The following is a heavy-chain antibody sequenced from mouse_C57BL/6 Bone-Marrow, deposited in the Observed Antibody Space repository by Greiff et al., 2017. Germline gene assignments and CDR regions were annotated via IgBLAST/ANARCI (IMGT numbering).Heavy chain of an antibody. J-gene: IGHJ1*03. V-gene: IGHV1-69*01. CDR3: ARADYWYFDV. CDR1: GYTFTSYW. CDR2: IDPSDSYT. Sequence: QVQLQQPGAELVMPGASVKLSCTASGYTFTSYWMHWVKQRPGQGLEWIGEIDPSDSYTNYNQKFKGKSTLTVDKSSSTAYMQLSSLTSEDSAVYYCARADYWYFDVWGTGTTVTVSS.